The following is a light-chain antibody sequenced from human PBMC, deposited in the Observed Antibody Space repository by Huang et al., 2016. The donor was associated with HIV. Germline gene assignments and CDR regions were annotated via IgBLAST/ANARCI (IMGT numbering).Light chain of an antibody. V-gene: IGKV1-27*01. CDR1: QDIGTY. J-gene: IGKJ1*01. Sequence: DIQMNQSPSSLSASVGDRVTLSCRASQDIGTYLAWYQHKPGKVPNLLIYATSTLQSGVPSRLSGSGSGTNFTLTIGSLRPEDVATYYCQKYNSVPRTFGHGTKVQIK. CDR3: QKYNSVPRT. CDR2: ATS.